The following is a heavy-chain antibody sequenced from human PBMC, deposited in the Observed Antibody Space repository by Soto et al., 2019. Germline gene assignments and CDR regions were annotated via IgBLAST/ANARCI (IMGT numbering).Heavy chain of an antibody. CDR2: IYYSGST. V-gene: IGHV4-59*01. CDR3: ARDRSSWYYGMDV. D-gene: IGHD6-13*01. CDR1: GGSISSYY. Sequence: QVQLQESGPGLVKPSETLSLTFTVSGGSISSYYWSWIRQPPGKGLEWIGYIYYSGSTNYNPSLKSRVTISVDTSKNQFSLKLSSVTAADTAVYYCARDRSSWYYGMDVWGQGTTVTVSS. J-gene: IGHJ6*02.